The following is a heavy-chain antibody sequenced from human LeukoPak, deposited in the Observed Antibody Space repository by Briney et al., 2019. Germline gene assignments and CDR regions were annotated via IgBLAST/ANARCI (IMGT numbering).Heavy chain of an antibody. D-gene: IGHD5-24*01. CDR2: IIPIFGTA. CDR1: GGTFSSYA. CDR3: ATLERWPNPWDFQH. J-gene: IGHJ1*01. Sequence: SVKVSCKASGGTFSSYAISWVRQAPGQGLEWMGGIIPIFGTANCAQKFQGRVTITTDESTSTAYMELSSLRSEDTAVYYCATLERWPNPWDFQHWGQGTLVTVSS. V-gene: IGHV1-69*05.